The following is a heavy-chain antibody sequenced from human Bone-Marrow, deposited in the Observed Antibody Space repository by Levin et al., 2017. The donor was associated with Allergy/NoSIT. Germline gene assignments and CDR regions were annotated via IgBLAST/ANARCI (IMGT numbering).Heavy chain of an antibody. V-gene: IGHV4-4*02. CDR3: ARVRSDAFDI. D-gene: IGHD3-16*02. CDR2: IYDSGSTNYT. Sequence: SETLSLTCAVSGVSITSGNWWGWVRQPPGKGPEWIGEIYDSGSTNYTNYNPSLESRVTISVDKSKTAFSLRLRSLTAADTAVYYCARVRSDAFDIWGQGTMVTVS. CDR1: GVSITSGNW. J-gene: IGHJ3*02.